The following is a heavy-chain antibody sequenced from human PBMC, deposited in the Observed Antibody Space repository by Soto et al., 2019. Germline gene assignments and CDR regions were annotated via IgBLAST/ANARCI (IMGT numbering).Heavy chain of an antibody. CDR1: GFTFSSYG. CDR2: ISYDGSNK. J-gene: IGHJ4*02. CDR3: AKGMGDYYYDSSGYYFLY. Sequence: QVQLVESGGGVVQPGRSLRLSCAASGFTFSSYGMHWVRQAPGKGLEWVAVISYDGSNKHYANSVKGRLTISRDNSKNTLYLQMNSLRAEDTAVYYCAKGMGDYYYDSSGYYFLYWGQGTLVTVSS. D-gene: IGHD3-22*01. V-gene: IGHV3-30*18.